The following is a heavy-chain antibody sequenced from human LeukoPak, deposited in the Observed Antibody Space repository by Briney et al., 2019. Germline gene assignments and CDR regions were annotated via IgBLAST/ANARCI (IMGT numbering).Heavy chain of an antibody. CDR3: ARDGYNLYGMDV. V-gene: IGHV3-74*01. D-gene: IGHD1-14*01. Sequence: PGRSLRLSCAASGFTFSSYWMHWVRQAPGKGLVWVSRINSDGSSTSYADSVKGRFTISRDNAKNTLYLQMNSLRAEDTAVYYCARDGYNLYGMDVWGQGTTVTVSS. CDR2: INSDGSST. J-gene: IGHJ6*02. CDR1: GFTFSSYW.